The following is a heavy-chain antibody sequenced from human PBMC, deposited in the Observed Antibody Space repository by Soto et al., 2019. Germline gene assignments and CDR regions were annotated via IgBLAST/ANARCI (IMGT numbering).Heavy chain of an antibody. CDR1: GGSISSGDYY. V-gene: IGHV4-30-4*01. CDR3: ARDKTPAARFDYCGMDV. J-gene: IGHJ6*02. Sequence: QVQLQESGPGLVKPSQTLSLTCTVSGGSISSGDYYWSWIRQPPGKGLEWIGYIYYSGSTYYNPSLKRQVTISIGTSKYQCSLKLSSVTAADTAVYYCARDKTPAARFDYCGMDVWGQGTTVTVCS. D-gene: IGHD2-2*01. CDR2: IYYSGST.